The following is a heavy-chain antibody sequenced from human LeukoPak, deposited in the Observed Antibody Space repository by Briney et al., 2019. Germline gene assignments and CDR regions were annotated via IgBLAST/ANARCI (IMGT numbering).Heavy chain of an antibody. CDR3: ARDVRYGSGSRMGGSDY. Sequence: SQTLSLTCAISGDSVSSTTAAWNWIRQSPSRGLEWLGRTYYRSQWYNDYAVSVKGRISINPDTAKNQVSLKLSSVTAADTAVYYCARDVRYGSGSRMGGSDYWGQGTPVTVSS. J-gene: IGHJ4*02. V-gene: IGHV6-1*01. CDR2: TYYRSQWYN. CDR1: GDSVSSTTAA. D-gene: IGHD3-10*01.